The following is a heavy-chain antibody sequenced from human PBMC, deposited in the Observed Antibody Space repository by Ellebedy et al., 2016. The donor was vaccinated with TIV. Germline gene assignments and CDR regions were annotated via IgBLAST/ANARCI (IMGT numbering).Heavy chain of an antibody. Sequence: MPSETLSLTCTVSGGSISSPAYYWSWIRQHPGKGLEWIGYMYYTGSTDYNPSLKSLVTMSRDTSKNQFSLNLSSVTAADTAMYYCARAYGDYGYSYFDYWGQGTLVTVSS. J-gene: IGHJ4*02. V-gene: IGHV4-31*01. D-gene: IGHD4-17*01. CDR1: GGSISSPAYY. CDR3: ARAYGDYGYSYFDY. CDR2: MYYTGST.